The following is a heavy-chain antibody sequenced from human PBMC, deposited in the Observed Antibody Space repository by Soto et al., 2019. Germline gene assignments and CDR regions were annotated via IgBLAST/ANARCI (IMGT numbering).Heavy chain of an antibody. J-gene: IGHJ2*01. CDR2: IIPIFGTV. D-gene: IGHD5-12*01. V-gene: IGHV1-69*12. CDR1: GGTFSNYP. CDR3: ARGNHRWLQLWYFDL. Sequence: QVQLVQSGAEVKKPGSSVKVSCKASGGTFSNYPISWVRQAPGQGREWVGGIIPIFGTVNYAKKFQGRVTLTADESTSTASRELSSLRSEDTAVYYCARGNHRWLQLWYFDLWGRGTLVTVSS.